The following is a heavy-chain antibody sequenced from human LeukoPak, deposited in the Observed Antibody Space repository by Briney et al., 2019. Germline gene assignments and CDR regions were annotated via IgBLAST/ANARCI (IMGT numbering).Heavy chain of an antibody. CDR3: AKGVGAGNSVYFDY. D-gene: IGHD4-23*01. V-gene: IGHV3-23*01. CDR2: ISDSGGRT. Sequence: PGGSLRLSCAASGFPFSSYAMSWVRQAPGKGLEWVSVISDSGGRTYSAASVKGRFTISRDNSKNTLYLQMNNLRAEDTAVYYCAKGVGAGNSVYFDYWGQGTLVTVSS. CDR1: GFPFSSYA. J-gene: IGHJ4*02.